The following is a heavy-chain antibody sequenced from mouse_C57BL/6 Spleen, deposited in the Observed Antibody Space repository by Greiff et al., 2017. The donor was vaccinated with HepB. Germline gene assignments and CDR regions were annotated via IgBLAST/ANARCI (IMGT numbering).Heavy chain of an antibody. J-gene: IGHJ1*03. Sequence: VHLVESGPGLVAPSQSLSITCTVSGFSLTSYAISWVRQPPGKGLEWLGVIWTGGGTNYNSALKSRLSISKDNSKSQVFLKMNSLQTDDTARYYRARSPIITTVVATGYFDVWGTGTTVTVSS. V-gene: IGHV2-9-1*01. D-gene: IGHD1-1*01. CDR1: GFSLTSYA. CDR2: IWTGGGT. CDR3: ARSPIITTVVATGYFDV.